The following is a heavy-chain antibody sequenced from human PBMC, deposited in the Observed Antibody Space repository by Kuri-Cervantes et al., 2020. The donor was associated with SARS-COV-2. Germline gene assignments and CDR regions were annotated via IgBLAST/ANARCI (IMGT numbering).Heavy chain of an antibody. CDR3: AINIAARPGPYNWFDP. CDR1: GYTFTSYG. CDR2: ISAYNGNT. V-gene: IGHV1-18*01. Sequence: ASVKVSCKASGYTFTSYGISWVRQAPGQGLEWMGWISAYNGNTNYAQKLQGRVTMTTDTSTSTAYMELRSLRSDDTAVYYYAINIAARPGPYNWFDPWGQGTLVTVSS. J-gene: IGHJ5*02. D-gene: IGHD6-6*01.